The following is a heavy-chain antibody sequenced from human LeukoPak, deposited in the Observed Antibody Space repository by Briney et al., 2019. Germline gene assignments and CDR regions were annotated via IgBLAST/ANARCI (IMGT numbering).Heavy chain of an antibody. V-gene: IGHV4-30-2*03. CDR3: ARRIVGATPALDY. CDR2: IYHSGST. Sequence: EPSQTLSLTCTVSGGSISSGGYYWSWIRQPPGKGLEWIGYIYHSGSTYYNPSLKSRVTISVDTSRNQFSLKLSSVTAADTAVYYCARRIVGATPALDYWGQGTLVTVSS. D-gene: IGHD1-26*01. CDR1: GGSISSGGYY. J-gene: IGHJ4*02.